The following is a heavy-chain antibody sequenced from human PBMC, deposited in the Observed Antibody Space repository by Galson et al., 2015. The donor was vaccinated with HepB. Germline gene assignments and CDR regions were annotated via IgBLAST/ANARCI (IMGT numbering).Heavy chain of an antibody. V-gene: IGHV1-69*06. D-gene: IGHD1-26*01. CDR2: IIPMYGTA. CDR1: GDIFSDYI. Sequence: SVKVSCKAPGDIFSDYIISWMRQAPGQGLEWMGGIIPMYGTANYVEKFQGRVTITVDKLTNTVYMELSSLRFEGTAVYYCARGHDSGSFFDYWGQGTLVTVSS. CDR3: ARGHDSGSFFDY. J-gene: IGHJ4*02.